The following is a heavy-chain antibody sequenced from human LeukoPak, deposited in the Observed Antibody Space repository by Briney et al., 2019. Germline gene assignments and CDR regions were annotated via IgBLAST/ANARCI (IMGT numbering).Heavy chain of an antibody. CDR2: IYYSGST. CDR1: GGSISSSSYY. J-gene: IGHJ4*02. Sequence: SETLSLTCTVSGGSISSSSYYWGWIRQPPGTGLEWIGSIYYSGSTYDNPSLKSRVTISVDTSKNQFSLKLSSLTAADTAVYYCARELLERGLYWGQGTLVTVSS. V-gene: IGHV4-39*02. D-gene: IGHD1-1*01. CDR3: ARELLERGLY.